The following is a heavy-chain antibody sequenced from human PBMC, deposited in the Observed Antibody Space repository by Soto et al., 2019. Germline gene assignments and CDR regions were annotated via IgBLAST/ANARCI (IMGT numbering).Heavy chain of an antibody. D-gene: IGHD4-17*01. CDR2: IYYSGST. J-gene: IGHJ4*02. Sequence: PSETLSLTCTVSGGSVSSGSYYWSWIRQPPGKGLEWIGYIYYSGSTNYNPSLKSRVTISVDTSKNQFSLKLSSVTAADTAVYYCARDSPGYGDYVLFDYWGQGTLVTVSS. V-gene: IGHV4-61*01. CDR3: ARDSPGYGDYVLFDY. CDR1: GGSVSSGSYY.